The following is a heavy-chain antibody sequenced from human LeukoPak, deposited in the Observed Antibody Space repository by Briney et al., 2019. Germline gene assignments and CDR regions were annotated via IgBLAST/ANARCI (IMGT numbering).Heavy chain of an antibody. V-gene: IGHV1-8*01. D-gene: IGHD4-17*01. CDR3: ARVSYGDYGYYYYIDV. Sequence: ASVKVSCKASGYTFTSYDINWVRQATGQGLEWMGWMNPNSGNTGYAQKFQGRVTMTRNTSISTAYMELSSLRSEDTAVYYCARVSYGDYGYYYYIDVWGKGTTVTISS. CDR1: GYTFTSYD. J-gene: IGHJ6*03. CDR2: MNPNSGNT.